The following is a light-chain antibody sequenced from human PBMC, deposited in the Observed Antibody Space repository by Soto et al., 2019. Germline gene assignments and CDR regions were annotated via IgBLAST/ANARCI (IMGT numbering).Light chain of an antibody. CDR2: NNN. Sequence: QSALTQPPSASGTPGQRVTISCSGSSSNIGSNTVNWYQQLPGTAPKLLIYNNNQRPSGVPDRFSGSKSGTSASLAISGLQSEDEADYYCAAWDDSLNGLVFGTGNKLTVL. V-gene: IGLV1-44*01. J-gene: IGLJ1*01. CDR1: SSNIGSNT. CDR3: AAWDDSLNGLV.